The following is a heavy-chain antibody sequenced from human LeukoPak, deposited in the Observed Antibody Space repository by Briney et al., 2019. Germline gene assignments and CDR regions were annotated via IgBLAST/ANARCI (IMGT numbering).Heavy chain of an antibody. V-gene: IGHV3-9*01. CDR2: ISWNSGSI. Sequence: GRSLRLSCAASGFTFDDYAMHWVRQAPGKGLEWVPGISWNSGSIGYADSVKGRFTISRDNAKNSLYLQMNSLRAEDTALYYCAKDLGDEWELPYDWGQGTLVTVSS. CDR1: GFTFDDYA. D-gene: IGHD1-26*01. CDR3: AKDLGDEWELPYD. J-gene: IGHJ4*02.